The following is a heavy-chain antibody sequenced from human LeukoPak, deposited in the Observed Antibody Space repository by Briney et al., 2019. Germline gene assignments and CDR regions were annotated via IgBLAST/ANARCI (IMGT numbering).Heavy chain of an antibody. CDR2: IRSKAYGGTT. D-gene: IGHD3-22*01. V-gene: IGHV3-49*04. CDR3: TRDVAMYYYDSSGYIC. CDR1: GFTFGDYA. Sequence: GGSLRLSCTASGFTFGDYAMSWVRQAPGKGLEWVGFIRSKAYGGTTEYAASVKGRFTISRDDSKSIAYLQMNSLKTEDTAVYYCTRDVAMYYYDSSGYICWGQGTLVTVSS. J-gene: IGHJ4*02.